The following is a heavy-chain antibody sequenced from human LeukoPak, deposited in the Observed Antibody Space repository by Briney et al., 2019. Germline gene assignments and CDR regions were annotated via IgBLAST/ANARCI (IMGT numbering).Heavy chain of an antibody. CDR2: IFYAGST. V-gene: IGHV4-28*01. J-gene: IGHJ4*02. CDR3: ARIGPILGAAWVDY. D-gene: IGHD3-3*02. CDR1: GYSISSNHW. Sequence: PSETLSLTCAVSGYSISSNHWWGWIRQPPGKGLEWIGYIFYAGSTYYNPSLKSRVTMSVDTSKNQFPLRLSSVTAVDTAVYYCARIGPILGAAWVDYWGQGTLVSVSS.